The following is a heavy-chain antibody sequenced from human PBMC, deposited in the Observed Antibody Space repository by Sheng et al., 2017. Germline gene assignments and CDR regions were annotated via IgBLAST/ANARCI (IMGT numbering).Heavy chain of an antibody. D-gene: IGHD3-22*01. V-gene: IGHV3-15*01. CDR2: IKSKTDGGTT. CDR3: TTYDSSGYWTDAFDI. CDR1: GFTFSNAW. J-gene: IGHJ3*02. Sequence: EVQMVESGGGLVKPGGSLRLSCAASGFTFSNAWMSWVRQAPGKGLEWVGRIKSKTDGGTTDYAAPVKGRFTISRDDSKNTLYLQMNSLKTEDTAVYYCTTYDSSGYWTDAFDIWGQGTMVTVSS.